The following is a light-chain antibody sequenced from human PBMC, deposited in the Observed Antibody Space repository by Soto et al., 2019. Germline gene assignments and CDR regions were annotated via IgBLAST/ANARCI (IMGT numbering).Light chain of an antibody. CDR3: QYRYRIT. CDR1: QSISSY. CDR2: ASS. V-gene: IGKV1-39*01. Sequence: DIQMTQSPSSLSASVGDRVTITCRASQSISSYLNWYQQKPGKAPKLLIYASSSLQSVVRSRFSGSGSGTDFTLTIGSLQPEDFATYYCQYRYRITFGQGTRLEMK. J-gene: IGKJ5*01.